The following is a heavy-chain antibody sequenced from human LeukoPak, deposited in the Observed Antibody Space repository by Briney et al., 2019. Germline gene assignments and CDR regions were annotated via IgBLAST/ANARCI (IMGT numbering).Heavy chain of an antibody. CDR3: ARDGSGLNDIHADY. Sequence: ASVKVSCKASGYTFTCYYMHWVRQAPGQGLEWMGWINPNSGGTNYAQKFQGRVTMTRDTSISTAYMELSRLRSDDTAVYYCARDGSGLNDIHADYWGQGTLVTVSS. J-gene: IGHJ4*02. CDR1: GYTFTCYY. CDR2: INPNSGGT. V-gene: IGHV1-2*02. D-gene: IGHD1-26*01.